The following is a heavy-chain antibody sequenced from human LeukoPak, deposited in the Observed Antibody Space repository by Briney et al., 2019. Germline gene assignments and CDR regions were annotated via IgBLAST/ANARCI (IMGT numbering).Heavy chain of an antibody. V-gene: IGHV4-59*12. CDR3: ARDSPKQQLVHGGLDY. D-gene: IGHD6-13*01. CDR1: GGSISSYY. Sequence: SETLSLTCTVSGGSISSYYWSWIRQPPGKGLEWIGYIYYSGSTNYNPSLKSRVTISVDTSKNQFSLKLSSVTAADTAVYYCARDSPKQQLVHGGLDYWGQGTLVTVSS. J-gene: IGHJ4*02. CDR2: IYYSGST.